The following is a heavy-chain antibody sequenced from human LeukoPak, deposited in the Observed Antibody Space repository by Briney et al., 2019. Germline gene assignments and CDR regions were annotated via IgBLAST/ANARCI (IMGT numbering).Heavy chain of an antibody. Sequence: SETLSLTCTVSGGSISSYYWSWIRQPPGKGLEWIGYIYYSGSTNYNPSLKSRVTISVDTSKNQFSLKLSSVTAADTAVYYCAKGSSSSWYRAAFDPWGQGTLVTVSS. CDR1: GGSISSYY. CDR3: AKGSSSSWYRAAFDP. J-gene: IGHJ5*02. V-gene: IGHV4-59*01. CDR2: IYYSGST. D-gene: IGHD6-13*01.